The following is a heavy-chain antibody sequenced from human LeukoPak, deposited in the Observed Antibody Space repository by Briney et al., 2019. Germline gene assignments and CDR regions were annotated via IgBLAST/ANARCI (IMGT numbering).Heavy chain of an antibody. CDR1: GGSISSGGYY. CDR2: IYYSGST. J-gene: IGHJ3*02. CDR3: ARDDYDSSGYYYDAFDI. Sequence: SETLSLTCTVSGGSISSGGYYWSWIRQHPGKGLEWIGYIYYSGSTYYNPSLESRVTISVDTSKNQFSLKLSSVTAADTAMYYCARDDYDSSGYYYDAFDIWGQGTMVTVSS. V-gene: IGHV4-31*03. D-gene: IGHD3-22*01.